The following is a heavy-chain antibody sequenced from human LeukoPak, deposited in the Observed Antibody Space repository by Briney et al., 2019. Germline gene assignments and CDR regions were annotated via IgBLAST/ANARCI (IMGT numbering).Heavy chain of an antibody. Sequence: GGSLRLSCAASGFTFNNYAMSWVRRAPGKGPEWVSAISGDDDNTYYADSVKGRFTISRDNADNSLYLQMNSLRAEDTAIYYCARGAYYSSSSPNYFDLWGQGTLVTASS. CDR3: ARGAYYSSSSPNYFDL. V-gene: IGHV3-23*01. D-gene: IGHD6-13*01. CDR1: GFTFNNYA. J-gene: IGHJ4*02. CDR2: ISGDDDNT.